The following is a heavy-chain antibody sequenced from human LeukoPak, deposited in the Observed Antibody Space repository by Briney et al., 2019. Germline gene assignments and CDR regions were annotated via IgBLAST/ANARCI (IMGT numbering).Heavy chain of an antibody. Sequence: SETLSLTCTVSGGSISSSSYYWGWIRQPPGKGLEWIGSLYYSGSTYYNPSLKSRVTISVDMSKNQFSLKVSSVTAADTAMYYCARHPPYSSSSRPLDYWGQGTLVTVSS. J-gene: IGHJ4*02. CDR3: ARHPPYSSSSRPLDY. D-gene: IGHD6-6*01. CDR1: GGSISSSSYY. V-gene: IGHV4-39*01. CDR2: LYYSGST.